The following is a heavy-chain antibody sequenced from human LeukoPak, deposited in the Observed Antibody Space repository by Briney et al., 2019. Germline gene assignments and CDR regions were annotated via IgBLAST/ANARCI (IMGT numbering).Heavy chain of an antibody. V-gene: IGHV4-59*01. CDR1: GGSISSYY. CDR3: ARGGFVPAANGQYYYYGMDV. D-gene: IGHD2-2*01. Sequence: SETLSLTCTVSGGSISSYYWSWIRQPPGKGLEWIGYIYYSGSTNYNPSLKSRVTILVDTSKNQFSLKLSSVIAADTAVYYCARGGFVPAANGQYYYYGMDVWGQGTTVTVSS. J-gene: IGHJ6*02. CDR2: IYYSGST.